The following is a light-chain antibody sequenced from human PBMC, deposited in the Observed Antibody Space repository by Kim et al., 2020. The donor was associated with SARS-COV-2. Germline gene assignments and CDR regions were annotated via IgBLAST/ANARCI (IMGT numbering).Light chain of an antibody. CDR1: QNVSHH. Sequence: LSLSPWERATLSCRASQNVSHHLAWYQHKPGQAPRLLIYDITIRAAGVPARFSGSGSETEFTLTISSLQSEDFAIYYCEQYNYWYTFGQGTKLEI. CDR2: DIT. J-gene: IGKJ2*01. CDR3: EQYNYWYT. V-gene: IGKV3-15*01.